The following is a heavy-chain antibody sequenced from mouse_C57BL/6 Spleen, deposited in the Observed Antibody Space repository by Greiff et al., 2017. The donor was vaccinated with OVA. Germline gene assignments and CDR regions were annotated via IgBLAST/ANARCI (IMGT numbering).Heavy chain of an antibody. Sequence: QVQLQQPGAGLVKPGASVKLSCKASGYTFTSYWMHWVKQRPGQGLEWIGMIHPNSGSTNYNEKFKSKATLTVDKSSSTAYMQLSSLTSEDSAVYYCARSHYYGSSYGYFDVWGTGTTVTVSS. V-gene: IGHV1-64*01. D-gene: IGHD1-1*01. J-gene: IGHJ1*03. CDR1: GYTFTSYW. CDR2: IHPNSGST. CDR3: ARSHYYGSSYGYFDV.